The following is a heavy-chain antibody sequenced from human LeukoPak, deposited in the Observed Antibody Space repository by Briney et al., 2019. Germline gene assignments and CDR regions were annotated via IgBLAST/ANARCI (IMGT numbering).Heavy chain of an antibody. V-gene: IGHV3-30*18. CDR1: GFTFSRYG. CDR3: AKGAAKYCSTASCSLIYFDY. D-gene: IGHD2-2*01. Sequence: GGSLRLSCAASGFTFSRYGMHSVRQAPGKGLEWVSPISYDGSNKYYADSVKGRFTISRDSSKSTLYLQMNSLRTEDTAVYYCAKGAAKYCSTASCSLIYFDYWGQGTLVTVSS. J-gene: IGHJ4*02. CDR2: ISYDGSNK.